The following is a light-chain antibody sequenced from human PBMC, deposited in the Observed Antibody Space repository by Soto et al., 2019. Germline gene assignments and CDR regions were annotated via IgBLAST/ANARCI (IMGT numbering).Light chain of an antibody. CDR2: RAS. Sequence: EIVLTQSPGTLSLSPGERATLSCRASQSVSSNHLAWYQQKPGQAPKFLIYRASIRATGIPDRFTGSGSGTDFTLTISRLEPEDFAVYYCQQRSNWPTFGQGTKVDIK. V-gene: IGKV3D-20*02. CDR1: QSVSSNH. CDR3: QQRSNWPT. J-gene: IGKJ1*01.